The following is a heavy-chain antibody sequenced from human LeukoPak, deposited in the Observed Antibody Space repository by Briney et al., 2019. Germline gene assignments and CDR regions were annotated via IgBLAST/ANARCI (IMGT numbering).Heavy chain of an antibody. Sequence: GRSLRLSCAASGFTFDDYAMHWVRHAPGKGLEWVSGISWNSGSIGYADSVKGRFTISRDNAKNPLYLQMNSLRAEDTALYYCAKGDIVVVPAAIGIAAAGLFDYWGQGTLVTVSS. CDR1: GFTFDDYA. V-gene: IGHV3-9*01. CDR2: ISWNSGSI. CDR3: AKGDIVVVPAAIGIAAAGLFDY. J-gene: IGHJ4*02. D-gene: IGHD2-2*02.